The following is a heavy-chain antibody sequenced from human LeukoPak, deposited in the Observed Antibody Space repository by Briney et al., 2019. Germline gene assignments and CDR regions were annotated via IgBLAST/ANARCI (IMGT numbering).Heavy chain of an antibody. Sequence: ASVKVSCKASGYTFTDYYIHWVRQAPGQGLQWMARINPNNGGTNYAQKFQGRVIMTRDTSTSTAYMELSRLRSDDTAVYYGARDRQWLVGRCYFVSCGPG. J-gene: IGHJ4*02. V-gene: IGHV1-2*02. CDR3: ARDRQWLVGRCYFVS. CDR1: GYTFTDYY. D-gene: IGHD6-19*01. CDR2: INPNNGGT.